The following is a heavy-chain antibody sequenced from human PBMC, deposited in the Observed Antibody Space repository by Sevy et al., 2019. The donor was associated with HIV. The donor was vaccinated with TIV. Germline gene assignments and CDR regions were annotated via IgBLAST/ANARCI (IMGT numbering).Heavy chain of an antibody. V-gene: IGHV3-9*01. CDR1: GFTFDDYA. CDR2: ITWNRGNI. Sequence: SLKISCAASGFTFDDYAMHWVRQAPGKGLEWVSSITWNRGNIDYAGSVKGRFTISRDNAKNSLYLQMNSLRAEDTAFYYCAKDLYLPTTVVIGYFHHWGQGTLVTVSS. J-gene: IGHJ1*01. CDR3: AKDLYLPTTVVIGYFHH. D-gene: IGHD2-21*01.